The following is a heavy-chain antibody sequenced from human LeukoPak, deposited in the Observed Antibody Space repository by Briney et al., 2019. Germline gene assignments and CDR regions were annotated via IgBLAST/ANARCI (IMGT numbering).Heavy chain of an antibody. V-gene: IGHV1-46*01. J-gene: IGHJ4*02. D-gene: IGHD3-22*01. CDR3: AADSSGYYRLDY. CDR2: INPSGGST. Sequence: ASVKVSCKASGYSFTTYYMHWVRQAPGQGLEWMGIINPSGGSTSYAQKFQGRVTMTRDMSTSTVYMELSSLRSEDTAVYYYAADSSGYYRLDYWGQGTLVTVSS. CDR1: GYSFTTYY.